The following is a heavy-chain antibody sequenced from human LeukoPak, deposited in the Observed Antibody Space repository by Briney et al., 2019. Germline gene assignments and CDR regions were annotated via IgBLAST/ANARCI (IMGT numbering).Heavy chain of an antibody. CDR3: ARDLRGPDYYYYYMDV. V-gene: IGHV4-39*07. Sequence: PSETLSLTCTVSGGSISSSSYYWGWIRQPPGKGLEWIGSIYYSGSTYYNPSLKSRVTISVDTSKNQFSLKLSSVTAADTAVYYCARDLRGPDYYYYYMDVWGKGTMVTVSS. CDR1: GGSISSSSYY. D-gene: IGHD3-10*01. J-gene: IGHJ6*03. CDR2: IYYSGST.